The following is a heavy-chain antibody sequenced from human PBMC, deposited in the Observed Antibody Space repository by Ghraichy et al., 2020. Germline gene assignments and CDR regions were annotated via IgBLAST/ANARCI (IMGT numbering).Heavy chain of an antibody. D-gene: IGHD6-13*01. V-gene: IGHV4-39*07. CDR1: GDSISGSHSY. CDR3: ARDAGSHRWFYF. CDR2: IYYTGTT. J-gene: IGHJ5*01. Sequence: SETLSLTCSVPGDSISGSHSYSGWIRQPPGKGLEWIGTIYYTGTTYYNPALKSRVTISLDTSKSEVYLKLSSVTAADTATYYCARDAGSHRWFYFWGQGTLVAVSS.